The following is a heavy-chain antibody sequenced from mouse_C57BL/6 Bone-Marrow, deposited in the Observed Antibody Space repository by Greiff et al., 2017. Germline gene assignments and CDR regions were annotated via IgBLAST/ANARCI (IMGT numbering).Heavy chain of an antibody. V-gene: IGHV1-53*01. J-gene: IGHJ3*01. CDR2: INPSNGGT. Sequence: QVQLQQPGTELVKPGASVKLSCKASGYTFTSYWMHWVKQRPGQGLEWIGNINPSNGGTNYNEKFKSKATMTVDNSSSTAYMQISSLTSADSAVDYCASQTAQAAYWGQGTLVTVSA. D-gene: IGHD3-2*02. CDR1: GYTFTSYW. CDR3: ASQTAQAAY.